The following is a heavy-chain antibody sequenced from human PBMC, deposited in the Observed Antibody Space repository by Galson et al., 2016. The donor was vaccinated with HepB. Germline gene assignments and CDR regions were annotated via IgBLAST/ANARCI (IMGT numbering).Heavy chain of an antibody. Sequence: SLRLSCAASGLRFSSYGIHWVRQAPAKGLEWVAVIQNDGSIKSYIDSVKGRLTISRDNSKNTVYLQMNSLRAEDTAVYYCAREFSREWFGALESWGQGTLVTVSS. CDR1: GLRFSSYG. CDR2: IQNDGSIK. J-gene: IGHJ4*02. D-gene: IGHD3-3*01. CDR3: AREFSREWFGALES. V-gene: IGHV3-33*01.